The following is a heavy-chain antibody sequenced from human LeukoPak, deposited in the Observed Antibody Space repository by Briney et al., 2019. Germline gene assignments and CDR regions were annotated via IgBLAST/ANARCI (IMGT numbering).Heavy chain of an antibody. V-gene: IGHV3-23*01. CDR1: GFTFSSYA. CDR3: AKERVAGTCYYYYGMDV. CDR2: ISGSGGST. J-gene: IGHJ6*02. D-gene: IGHD6-19*01. Sequence: GGSLRLSCAASGFTFSSYAMSWVRQAPGKGLEWVSAISGSGGSTYYADSVKGRFTISRDNSKNTLYLQMNSLRAEDTAVYYRAKERVAGTCYYYYGMDVWGQGTTVTVSS.